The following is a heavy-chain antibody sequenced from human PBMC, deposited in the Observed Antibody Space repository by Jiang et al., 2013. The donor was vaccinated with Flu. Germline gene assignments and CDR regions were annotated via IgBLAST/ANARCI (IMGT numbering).Heavy chain of an antibody. J-gene: IGHJ5*02. Sequence: GPGLVKPSQTLSLTCAVSGGSISSGGYSWSWIRQPPGKGLEWIGYIYHSGSTYYNPSLKSRITILVDRSKNQFSLKLSSVTAADTAVYYCAGYVVTARGGWFDPVGPGNPGHRLL. CDR3: AGYVVTARGGWFDP. CDR2: IYHSGST. CDR1: GGSISSGGYS. D-gene: IGHD2-21*02. V-gene: IGHV4-30-2*01.